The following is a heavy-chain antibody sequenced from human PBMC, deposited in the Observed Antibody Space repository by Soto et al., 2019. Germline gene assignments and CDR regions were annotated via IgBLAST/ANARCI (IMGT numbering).Heavy chain of an antibody. Sequence: ESGGGLVKPGGSLRLSCAASGFTFSDYYMSWIRQAPGKGLEWVSYISSGGSTIYYADSVKGRFTISRDNAKNSLYLQMNSLRAEDTAVYHCARSVSRDGYNWALDYWGQGTLVTVSS. D-gene: IGHD5-12*01. CDR1: GFTFSDYY. CDR2: ISSGGSTI. V-gene: IGHV3-11*01. CDR3: ARSVSRDGYNWALDY. J-gene: IGHJ4*02.